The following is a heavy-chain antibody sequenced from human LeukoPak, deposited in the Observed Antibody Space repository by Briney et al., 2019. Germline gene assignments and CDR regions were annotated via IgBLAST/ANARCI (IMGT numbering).Heavy chain of an antibody. CDR2: IYHSGST. CDR1: GGSIDDYY. V-gene: IGHV4-59*12. CDR3: ASSTVTTWPYFDY. Sequence: SETLSPTCTVSGGSIDDYYWSWIRQPPGKGLEWIGYIYHSGSTNYNPSLKSRVTISVDKSKNQFSLKLSSVTAADTAVYYCASSTVTTWPYFDYWGQGTLVTVSS. J-gene: IGHJ4*02. D-gene: IGHD4-17*01.